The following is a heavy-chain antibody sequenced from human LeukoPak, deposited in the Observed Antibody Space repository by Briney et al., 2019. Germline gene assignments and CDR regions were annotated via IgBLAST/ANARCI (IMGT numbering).Heavy chain of an antibody. CDR1: GGSISSGDYF. J-gene: IGHJ5*02. CDR3: ARRLHGIVVVPADP. Sequence: SETLSLTCSVSGGSISSGDYFWGWIRQPPGKGLEWIASIFYGAGTFYTSSLKNGNTYYNPSLKSRVTISVDTSKNQFSLKLSSVTAADTAVYYCARRLHGIVVVPADPWGQGTLVTVSS. CDR2: IFYGAGTFYTSSLKNGNT. D-gene: IGHD2-2*01. V-gene: IGHV4-39*07.